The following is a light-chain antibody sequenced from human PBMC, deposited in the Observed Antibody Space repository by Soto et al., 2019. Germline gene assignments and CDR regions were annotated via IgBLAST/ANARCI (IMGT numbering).Light chain of an antibody. Sequence: QSALTQPASVSGSPGQSITISCTGTSSDVGGYNYVSWYQQHPGKAPKLMIYDVSNRPSGVSNRFSGSKSGNTASLTISGLQAEDEADYYCSSYTSSSTHNYVFGTGNKVTVL. CDR1: SSDVGGYNY. CDR2: DVS. CDR3: SSYTSSSTHNYV. J-gene: IGLJ1*01. V-gene: IGLV2-14*01.